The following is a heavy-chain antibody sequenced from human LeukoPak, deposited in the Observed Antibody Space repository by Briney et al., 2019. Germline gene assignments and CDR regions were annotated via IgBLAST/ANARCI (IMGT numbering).Heavy chain of an antibody. V-gene: IGHV4-31*03. D-gene: IGHD2-8*02. Sequence: PSETLSLTCTVSGGSISSGGYYWSWIRQHPEKGLEWIGYIYYSGSTYYNPSLKSRVTISVDTSKNQFSLKLSSVTAADTAVYYCARGVVYALFDYWGQGTLVTVSS. J-gene: IGHJ4*02. CDR2: IYYSGST. CDR1: GGSISSGGYY. CDR3: ARGVVYALFDY.